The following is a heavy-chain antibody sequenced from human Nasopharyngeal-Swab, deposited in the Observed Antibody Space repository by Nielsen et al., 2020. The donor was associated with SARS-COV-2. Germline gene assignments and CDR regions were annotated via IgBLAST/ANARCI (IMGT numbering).Heavy chain of an antibody. V-gene: IGHV3-30*18. D-gene: IGHD3-10*01. CDR1: GFSFNNYG. CDR3: AKATQIFWFGQFRNDAFDV. J-gene: IGHJ3*01. Sequence: GESLKISCAASGFSFNNYGMHWVRQAPGKGLEWVAVISYEGSKKFYVASVEVRFTISRDFSKNTLFLQMNSLRPEDTAVYFCAKATQIFWFGQFRNDAFDVWGQGTMVTVSS. CDR2: ISYEGSKK.